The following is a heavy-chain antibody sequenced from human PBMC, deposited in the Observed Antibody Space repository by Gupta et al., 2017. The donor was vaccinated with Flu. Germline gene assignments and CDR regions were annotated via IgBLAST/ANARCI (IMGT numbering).Heavy chain of an antibody. CDR3: EKGGRIELPDV. V-gene: IGHV3-23*01. J-gene: IGHJ6*02. CDR2: FGSTGRDT. D-gene: IGHD5-12*01. Sequence: EAQLLESGGGLVQPGGSLTLSCVASGFTFSNYAMTWLRQAPGNGLEWVSCFGSTGRDTYYADSVRGRFTISRDNSKNTVYLQMNSLRAEDTAVYYCEKGGRIELPDVWGQGTTVTVSS. CDR1: GFTFSNYA.